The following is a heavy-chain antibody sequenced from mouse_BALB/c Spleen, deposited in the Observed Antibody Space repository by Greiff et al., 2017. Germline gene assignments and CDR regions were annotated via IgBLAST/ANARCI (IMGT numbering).Heavy chain of an antibody. CDR1: GYTFTNYY. V-gene: IGHV1S81*02. Sequence: QVQLQQSGAELVKPGASVKLSCKASGYTFTNYYMYWVKQRPGQGLEWIGEINPSNGGTNFNEKFKRKATLTVDKSSSTAYMQLCSLTSEDSAVYYCTPYYDYRGGQGTLVTVCA. J-gene: IGHJ3*01. CDR2: INPSNGGT. D-gene: IGHD2-4*01. CDR3: TPYYDYR.